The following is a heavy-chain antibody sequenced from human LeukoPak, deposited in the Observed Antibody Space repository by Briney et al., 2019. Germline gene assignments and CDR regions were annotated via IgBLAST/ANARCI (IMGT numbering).Heavy chain of an antibody. Sequence: QPGGSLRLSCAASGFTFSSYEMNWVRQAPGKGLEWVSYISSSGSTIYYADSVKGRFTISRDNAKNSLYLQMNSLRAEDTAVYYCARDGGGQQLIVFDYWGQGTLVTVSS. CDR2: ISSSGSTI. V-gene: IGHV3-48*03. CDR3: ARDGGGQQLIVFDY. D-gene: IGHD6-13*01. CDR1: GFTFSSYE. J-gene: IGHJ4*02.